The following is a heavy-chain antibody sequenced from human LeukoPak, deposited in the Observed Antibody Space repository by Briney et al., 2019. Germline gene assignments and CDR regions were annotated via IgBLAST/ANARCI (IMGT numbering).Heavy chain of an antibody. J-gene: IGHJ4*02. CDR1: GFTFGDHA. CDR3: TRGRSGWYTTSDY. D-gene: IGHD6-19*01. Sequence: GGSLRLSCTASGFTFGDHAMSWVRQAPGKGLEWVTFIRSKTHGETTEYAASVKGRFTISRDDSKSIAYLQMNSLKTEDTAVYYCTRGRSGWYTTSDYWGQGTLVTVSS. V-gene: IGHV3-49*04. CDR2: IRSKTHGETT.